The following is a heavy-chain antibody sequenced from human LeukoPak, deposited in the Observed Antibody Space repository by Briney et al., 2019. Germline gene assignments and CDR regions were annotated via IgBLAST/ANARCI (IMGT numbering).Heavy chain of an antibody. V-gene: IGHV3-7*01. CDR3: ARSSYDYVWGSYRSAEYFQH. D-gene: IGHD3-16*02. Sequence: GGSLRLSCAAAGFTFSSYWMSWVRQAPGKVLEWVANIKQDGSEKYYVDSVKGRFTISRDNAKNSLYLQMNSLRAEDTAVYYCARSSYDYVWGSYRSAEYFQHWGQGTLVTVSS. CDR1: GFTFSSYW. J-gene: IGHJ1*01. CDR2: IKQDGSEK.